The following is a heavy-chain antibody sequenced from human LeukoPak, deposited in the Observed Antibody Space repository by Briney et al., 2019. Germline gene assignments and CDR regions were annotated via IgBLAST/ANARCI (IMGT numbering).Heavy chain of an antibody. V-gene: IGHV1-18*01. CDR3: ARGVDFWSGYYSAFDI. Sequence: ASVKVSCKASGYTFTSYGISWVRQAPGQGLEWMGWISAYNGNTNYAQKLQGRVTMTTDTSTSTAYMALRSLRSDDTAVYYCARGVDFWSGYYSAFDIWGQGTMVTVSS. CDR1: GYTFTSYG. CDR2: ISAYNGNT. D-gene: IGHD3-3*01. J-gene: IGHJ3*02.